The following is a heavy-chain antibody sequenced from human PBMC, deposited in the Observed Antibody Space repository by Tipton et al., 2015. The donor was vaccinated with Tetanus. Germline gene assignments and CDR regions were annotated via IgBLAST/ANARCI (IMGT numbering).Heavy chain of an antibody. Sequence: TLSLTCTVSGDSISRGGYFWNWNRPRPGKGPGGVWYIYYSGDTYYNPSLKSRVSMSVDNSKNQFSLNPTPVAAADTAVYYCARDQGGGRVVRLNWLDPWGQGTLVTVSS. D-gene: IGHD6-6*01. CDR1: GDSISRGGYF. CDR3: ARDQGGGRVVRLNWLDP. J-gene: IGHJ5*02. V-gene: IGHV4-31*03. CDR2: IYYSGDT.